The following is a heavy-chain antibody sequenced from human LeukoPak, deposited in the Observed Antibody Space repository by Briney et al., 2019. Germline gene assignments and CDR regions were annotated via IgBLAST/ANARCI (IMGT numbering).Heavy chain of an antibody. Sequence: SETLSLTCAVSGGSISSSNWWSWVRQPPGKGLEWIGEIYHSGSTNYNPSLKSRVTISVDKSKNQFSLKLSSVTAADSAVYYCASSLYYDSRDYWGQGTLVTASS. V-gene: IGHV4-4*02. CDR1: GGSISSSNW. CDR2: IYHSGST. CDR3: ASSLYYDSRDY. J-gene: IGHJ4*02. D-gene: IGHD3-22*01.